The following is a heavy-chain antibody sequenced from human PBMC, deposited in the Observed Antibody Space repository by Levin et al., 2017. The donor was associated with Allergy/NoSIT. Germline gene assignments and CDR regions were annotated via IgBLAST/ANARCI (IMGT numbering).Heavy chain of an antibody. CDR3: ARDVDYGPESYNNVGYMDV. Sequence: GESLKISCAASGFTVSSHYMSWVRQAPGKGLEWVSILYSGGSTYYADSVKGRFTISRDNSKNTLFLQMNSLRAEDTAVYYCARDVDYGPESYNNVGYMDVWGKGTTVTVSS. CDR1: GFTVSSHY. V-gene: IGHV3-66*01. CDR2: LYSGGST. D-gene: IGHD3-10*01. J-gene: IGHJ6*03.